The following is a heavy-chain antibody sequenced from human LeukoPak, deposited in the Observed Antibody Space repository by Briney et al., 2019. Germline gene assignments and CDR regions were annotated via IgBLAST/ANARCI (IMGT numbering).Heavy chain of an antibody. CDR1: GGSISSYY. J-gene: IGHJ3*02. CDR3: ATGLAGGAFDI. Sequence: SETLSLTCTVSGGSISSYYWSWIRQPPGKGLEWIGYIYYNGSTNYNPSLKSRVTISVDTSKNQFSLKLSSVTAADTAVYYCATGLAGGAFDIWGQGTMVTVSS. D-gene: IGHD6-13*01. V-gene: IGHV4-59*08. CDR2: IYYNGST.